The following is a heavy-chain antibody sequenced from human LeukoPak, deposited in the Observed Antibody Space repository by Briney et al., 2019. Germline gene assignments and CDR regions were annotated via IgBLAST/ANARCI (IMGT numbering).Heavy chain of an antibody. D-gene: IGHD2-2*01. V-gene: IGHV3-21*01. CDR1: GFTFSSYS. CDR3: ARDEGTCSSTTCPGGDFDY. CDR2: ISSSSSYI. Sequence: GGSLRLSCAASGFTFSSYSMNWVRQAPGKGLEWVSSISSSSSYIYYADSVKGRFTISRDNAKNSLYLQMNSLRAEDTAVYYCARDEGTCSSTTCPGGDFDYWGQGTLVTVSS. J-gene: IGHJ4*02.